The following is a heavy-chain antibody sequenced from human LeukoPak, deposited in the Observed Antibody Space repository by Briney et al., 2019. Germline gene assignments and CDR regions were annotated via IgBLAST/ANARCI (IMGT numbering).Heavy chain of an antibody. Sequence: PGGSLRLSCAASGFTFNKSWMGWVRQAPGKGPEWMANIKEDGTQKYYVDSVRGRFTISRDNAENSLYLQMNSLRDEDTAVYYCAKTGERDYWGRGTLVTVSS. D-gene: IGHD7-27*01. CDR3: AKTGERDY. V-gene: IGHV3-7*01. CDR1: GFTFNKSW. J-gene: IGHJ4*02. CDR2: IKEDGTQK.